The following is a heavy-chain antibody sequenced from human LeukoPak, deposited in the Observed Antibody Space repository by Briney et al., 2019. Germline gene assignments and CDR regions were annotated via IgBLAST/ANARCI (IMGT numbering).Heavy chain of an antibody. V-gene: IGHV4-59*01. CDR2: IYYSGST. CDR1: GGSISSYY. D-gene: IGHD3-22*01. J-gene: IGHJ5*02. Sequence: SSETLSLTCTVSGGSISSYYWSWIRQPPGKGLEWIGYIYYSGSTNYNPSLKSRVTISVDTFKNQFSLKLSSVTAADTAVYYCARYDSSGYFKNWFDPWGQGTLVTVSS. CDR3: ARYDSSGYFKNWFDP.